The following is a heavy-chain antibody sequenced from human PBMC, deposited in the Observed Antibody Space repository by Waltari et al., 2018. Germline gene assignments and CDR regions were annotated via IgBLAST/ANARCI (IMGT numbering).Heavy chain of an antibody. D-gene: IGHD2-15*01. J-gene: IGHJ4*02. CDR1: GGTFSSYA. CDR3: ARDIVVVVAATEALDY. Sequence: QVQLVQSGAEVKKPGSSVKVSCKASGGTFSSYAISWVRQAPGQGLEWMGRIIPIFGTSNYAQKFQGSVTITADKSTSTAYMELSSLRSEDTAVYYCARDIVVVVAATEALDYWGQGTLVTVSS. V-gene: IGHV1-69*08. CDR2: IIPIFGTS.